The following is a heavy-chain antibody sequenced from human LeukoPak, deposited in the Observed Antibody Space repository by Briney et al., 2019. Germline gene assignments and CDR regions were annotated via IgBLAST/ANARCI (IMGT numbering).Heavy chain of an antibody. CDR3: ARYSSDHDGRHFEF. J-gene: IGHJ4*02. V-gene: IGHV4-59*01. D-gene: IGHD2-21*01. CDR2: IFYNGNT. Sequence: PSETLSLTCTVPGGSIGGYFWSWLRQPPGKGLEWVGWIFYNGNTNYNSSLKSRLTMSVDASKNQFYLKRNSVTAADTAVYYCARYSSDHDGRHFEFWGQGILVTVSS. CDR1: GGSIGGYF.